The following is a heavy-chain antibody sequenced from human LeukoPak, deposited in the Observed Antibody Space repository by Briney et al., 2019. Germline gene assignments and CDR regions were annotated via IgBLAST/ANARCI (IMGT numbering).Heavy chain of an antibody. CDR1: GFTFSSYW. J-gene: IGHJ6*02. Sequence: GGSLRLSCAASGFTFSSYWMSWVRQAPGKGLEWVANIKQDGSEKYYVDSVKGRFTISRDNAKNSLYLQMNSLRAEDTAVYYCARDRAPAWSSGYYYYYGMDVWGQGTTVTVSS. D-gene: IGHD2-15*01. CDR2: IKQDGSEK. V-gene: IGHV3-7*01. CDR3: ARDRAPAWSSGYYYYYGMDV.